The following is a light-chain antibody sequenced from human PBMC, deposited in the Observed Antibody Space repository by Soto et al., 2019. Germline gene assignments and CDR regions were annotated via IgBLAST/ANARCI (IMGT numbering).Light chain of an antibody. Sequence: EIVVTQSAGTLLMSPGQRATLSCRASQRVSRTYLDWYKHKPGRAPRLLIYGASSRANGIPDRSRVSGSETDFTLPISRLEPEDYAVYYCQRYSNSLFTFGPATKVDIK. CDR1: QRVSRTY. J-gene: IGKJ3*01. CDR3: QRYSNSLFT. CDR2: GAS. V-gene: IGKV3-20*01.